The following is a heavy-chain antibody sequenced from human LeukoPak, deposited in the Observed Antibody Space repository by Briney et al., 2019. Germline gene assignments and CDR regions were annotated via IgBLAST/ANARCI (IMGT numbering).Heavy chain of an antibody. CDR1: GGSISSGGYY. Sequence: SQTLSLTCTVSGGSISSGGYYWSWIRQHPGKGLEWIGYINYSGSTYYNPSLKSRVTISVDTSKNQFSLKLSSVTAADTAVYYCARDPTAGQYYYYGMDVWGQGTTVTVSS. CDR2: INYSGST. V-gene: IGHV4-31*03. J-gene: IGHJ6*02. CDR3: ARDPTAGQYYYYGMDV.